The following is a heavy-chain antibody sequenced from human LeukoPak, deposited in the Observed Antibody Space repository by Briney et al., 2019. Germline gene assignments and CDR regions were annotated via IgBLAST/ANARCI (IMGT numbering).Heavy chain of an antibody. D-gene: IGHD3-10*01. Sequence: GGSLRLSCAVSGFTFSSYVMSWVRQAPGKGLMWVSRIESDGSTIYADSVKDRFTISRDNGKNTVYLQMNSLRVDDTAMYYCARAVTYFYGSVTYDWFDPWGQGTLVTVSS. CDR1: GFTFSSYV. CDR2: IESDGST. CDR3: ARAVTYFYGSVTYDWFDP. J-gene: IGHJ5*02. V-gene: IGHV3-74*01.